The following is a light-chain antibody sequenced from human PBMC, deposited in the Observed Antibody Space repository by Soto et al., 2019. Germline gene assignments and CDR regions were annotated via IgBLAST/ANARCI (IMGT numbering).Light chain of an antibody. Sequence: PGERATLSCRASQSVSSYLAWYQQKPGQAPRLLVYGASSRATGIAARFSGSGSGTDFTLTISSLEPEDFATYYCQQYNSYSWTFGQGTKV. J-gene: IGKJ1*01. CDR3: QQYNSYSWT. CDR1: QSVSSY. V-gene: IGKV3-11*01. CDR2: GAS.